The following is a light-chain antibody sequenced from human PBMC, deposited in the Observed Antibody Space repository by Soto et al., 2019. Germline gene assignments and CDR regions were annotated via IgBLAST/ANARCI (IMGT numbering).Light chain of an antibody. CDR2: HNY. Sequence: QSVLTQAPSASGTPGQRVTISCSGSSSNIGSDFVSWYQQLPGTAPKLPIYHNYQRPSGVPDRFSGSKSGTSASLAISDLRSEDEADYYCSAWDDSLSSYVFGAGTKLTVL. CDR1: SSNIGSDF. V-gene: IGLV1-47*01. CDR3: SAWDDSLSSYV. J-gene: IGLJ1*01.